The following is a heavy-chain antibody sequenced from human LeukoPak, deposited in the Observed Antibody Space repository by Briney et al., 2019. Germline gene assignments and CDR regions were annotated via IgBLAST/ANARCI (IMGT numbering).Heavy chain of an antibody. J-gene: IGHJ5*02. CDR2: ISGGGDST. D-gene: IGHD6-13*01. CDR1: GFTVSSNY. V-gene: IGHV3-23*01. Sequence: GGSLRLSCAASGFTVSSNYMSWVRQAPGKGLEWVSSISGGGDSTYYVDSVKGRFTISRDNSKNTVYLQMNSLRAEDTAVYYCAKGCVSTNCQATRWFDPWGQGTLVTVSS. CDR3: AKGCVSTNCQATRWFDP.